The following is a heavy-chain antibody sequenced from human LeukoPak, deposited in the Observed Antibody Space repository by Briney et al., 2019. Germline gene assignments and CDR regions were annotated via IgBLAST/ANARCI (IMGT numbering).Heavy chain of an antibody. J-gene: IGHJ4*02. Sequence: PSETLSLTCTVSGGSISSYYWNWIRQPPGKGLEWIGYIYYSGSANYNPSLKSRVTISVDTSKNQVSLKLSSVTAADTAVYYCARVTGYMTEDYFDYWGQGTLITVSS. CDR2: IYYSGSA. CDR3: ARVTGYMTEDYFDY. D-gene: IGHD6-13*01. V-gene: IGHV4-59*01. CDR1: GGSISSYY.